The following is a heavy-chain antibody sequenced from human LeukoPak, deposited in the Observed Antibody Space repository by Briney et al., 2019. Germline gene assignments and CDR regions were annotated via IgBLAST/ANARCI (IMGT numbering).Heavy chain of an antibody. CDR2: IYHSGST. J-gene: IGHJ4*02. D-gene: IGHD2-2*01. CDR1: GGSISSSNW. CDR3: ARLGILVVPSAMLGDYYFDY. Sequence: SETLSLTCAVAGGSISSSNWWSWVRQPPGKGLEWIGEIYHSGSTNYNPSLKSRVTISVDTSKNQFSLKLTSVTAADTAVYYCARLGILVVPSAMLGDYYFDYWGQGTLVTVSS. V-gene: IGHV4-4*02.